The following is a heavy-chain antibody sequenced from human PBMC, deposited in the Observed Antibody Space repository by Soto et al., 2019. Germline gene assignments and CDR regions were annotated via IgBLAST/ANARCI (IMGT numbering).Heavy chain of an antibody. CDR3: VSMRYESSSVSVADYGMDV. CDR1: GDSVSSNSAA. CDR2: TYYRAKWYN. Sequence: QVQLQQSGPGLVKPSQTLSLTCAISGDSVSSNSAAWNWIRQSPSRGLEWLGTTYYRAKWYNDYGVSVKSRITISPDTSKNQFSLQLNSVTPEDTAVYYCVSMRYESSSVSVADYGMDVWGQGTPVTVSS. J-gene: IGHJ6*02. D-gene: IGHD6-6*01. V-gene: IGHV6-1*01.